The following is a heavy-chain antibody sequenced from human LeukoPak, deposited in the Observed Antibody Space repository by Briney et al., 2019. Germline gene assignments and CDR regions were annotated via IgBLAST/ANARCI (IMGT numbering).Heavy chain of an antibody. Sequence: GGSLRLSCAASGFTFSSYAMSWVRQAPGKGLEWVPVISGSGGSTYYADSVKGRFTISRDNSRNTLYLQMNSLRAEDTAVYYCAKDHDYGDYGGDYWGQGTLVTVSS. D-gene: IGHD4-17*01. CDR2: ISGSGGST. CDR3: AKDHDYGDYGGDY. CDR1: GFTFSSYA. J-gene: IGHJ4*02. V-gene: IGHV3-23*01.